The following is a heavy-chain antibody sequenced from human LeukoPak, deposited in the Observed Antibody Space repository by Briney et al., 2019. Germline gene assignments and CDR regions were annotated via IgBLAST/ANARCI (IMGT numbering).Heavy chain of an antibody. Sequence: SETLSLTCTVSGGSISSYYWSWIRQPAGKGLEWIGRIYASGSTNCNPSLRSRVTMSVDTSKNQFSLKLSSVTAADTAVYYCASYSGSSAYYVYWGQGTLVTVSS. D-gene: IGHD1-26*01. CDR2: IYASGST. V-gene: IGHV4-4*07. CDR1: GGSISSYY. J-gene: IGHJ4*02. CDR3: ASYSGSSAYYVY.